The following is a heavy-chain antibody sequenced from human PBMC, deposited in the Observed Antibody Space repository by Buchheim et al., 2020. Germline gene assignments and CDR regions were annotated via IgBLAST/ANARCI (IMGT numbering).Heavy chain of an antibody. CDR2: IDPSGPT. J-gene: IGHJ4*03. Sequence: QVQLQESDPRLVQPSGTLSLTCAVSGDSISNVYWWTWVRQSPGKGLEWIGEIDPSGPTNYNPSLRGRVSISLDKSKNDFSLRLSSVTAADTAVYYCARDPPNRGVNFDYWGQGIL. CDR3: ARDPPNRGVNFDY. V-gene: IGHV4-4*02. CDR1: GDSISNVYW. D-gene: IGHD2-8*01.